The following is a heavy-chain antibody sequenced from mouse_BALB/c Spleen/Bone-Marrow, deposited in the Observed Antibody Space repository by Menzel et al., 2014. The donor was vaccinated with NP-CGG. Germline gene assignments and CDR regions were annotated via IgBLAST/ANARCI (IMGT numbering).Heavy chain of an antibody. J-gene: IGHJ4*01. CDR3: ARRTTGYAMDC. Sequence: VQLQQSGPELVRPGVSVKISCKGSGYTFTDYAIHWVKQSPAKSLEWIGVISTYSGNTKYNQKFKDKATMTVDKSSSTAYVELARLTSEDSAIYYCARRTTGYAMDCWGQGTSVTVSS. V-gene: IGHV1-67*01. CDR2: ISTYSGNT. CDR1: GYTFTDYA.